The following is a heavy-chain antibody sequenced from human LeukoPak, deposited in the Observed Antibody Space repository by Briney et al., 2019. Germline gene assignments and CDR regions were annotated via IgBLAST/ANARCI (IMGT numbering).Heavy chain of an antibody. V-gene: IGHV3-74*01. Sequence: GGSLRLSCAASGFTFSSYSMNWVRQAPGKGLVWVSRSKNDGRSTSYADSVKGRFTISRDSAKNTLFLQMDSLRAEDTAVYYCARAGYSSGWYYFDYWGQGTLVTVSS. CDR2: SKNDGRST. CDR3: ARAGYSSGWYYFDY. J-gene: IGHJ4*02. D-gene: IGHD6-19*01. CDR1: GFTFSSYS.